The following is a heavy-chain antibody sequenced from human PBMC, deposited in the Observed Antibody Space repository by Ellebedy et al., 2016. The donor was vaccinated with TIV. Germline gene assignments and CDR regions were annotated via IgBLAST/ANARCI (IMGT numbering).Heavy chain of an antibody. V-gene: IGHV3-66*01. CDR1: GFTVSSNS. Sequence: PGGSLRLSCAASGFTVSSNSMNWVRQAPGKGLEWVSVIYSGGGTSYADSVKGRFTIFRDTSKNTLFLQMNSLRAEDTAVYYCAKKHLYGLDWGQGTLVTVSP. CDR3: AKKHLYGLD. D-gene: IGHD3-10*01. J-gene: IGHJ4*02. CDR2: IYSGGGT.